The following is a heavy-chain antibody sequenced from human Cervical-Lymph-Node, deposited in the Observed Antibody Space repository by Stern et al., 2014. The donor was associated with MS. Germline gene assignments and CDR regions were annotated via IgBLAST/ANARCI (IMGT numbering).Heavy chain of an antibody. D-gene: IGHD4-11*01. Sequence: LQPGTSLRLSCVASGFTFSMSGMHLVRHAPGKGLVWEAIISYDGGEKHFADSVKVRFTISRDNSENTVYLQLNSLRPEDTAVYFCAKAAVDYSMYFPEYWGQGTLVTVSS. CDR2: ISYDGGEK. CDR1: GFTFSMSG. J-gene: IGHJ4*02. V-gene: IGHV3-30*18. CDR3: AKAAVDYSMYFPEY.